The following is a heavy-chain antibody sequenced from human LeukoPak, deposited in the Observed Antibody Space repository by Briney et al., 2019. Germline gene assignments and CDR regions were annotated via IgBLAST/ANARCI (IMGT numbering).Heavy chain of an antibody. Sequence: KPSETLSLTCTVSGGSISSSSYYWGWIRQPPGKGLEWIGSIYYSGSTYYNPSLKSRVTISVDTSKNQFSLKLSSVTAADTAVYYCARLSSSFHKGYFDYWGQGTLVTVSS. D-gene: IGHD6-13*01. CDR1: GGSISSSSYY. CDR3: ARLSSSFHKGYFDY. J-gene: IGHJ4*02. V-gene: IGHV4-39*07. CDR2: IYYSGST.